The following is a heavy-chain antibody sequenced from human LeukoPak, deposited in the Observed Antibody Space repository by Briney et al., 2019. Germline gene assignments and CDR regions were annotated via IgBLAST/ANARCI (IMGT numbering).Heavy chain of an antibody. J-gene: IGHJ3*02. D-gene: IGHD3-22*01. CDR3: AHRYYDSSGSDAFDI. CDR2: INHSGST. Sequence: SETLSLTCAVYGGSFSGYYWSWIRQPPGKGLEWIGEINHSGSTNYNPSLKSRVTISVDTSKNQFSLKLSSVTVADTAVYYCAHRYYDSSGSDAFDIWGQGTMVTVSS. CDR1: GGSFSGYY. V-gene: IGHV4-34*01.